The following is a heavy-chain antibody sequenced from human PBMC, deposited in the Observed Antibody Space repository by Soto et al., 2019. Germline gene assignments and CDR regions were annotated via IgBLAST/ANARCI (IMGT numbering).Heavy chain of an antibody. CDR1: GYTFTSYD. CDR3: ASEPYSSNYYYYGMDV. CDR2: MNPNSGNT. V-gene: IGHV1-8*01. J-gene: IGHJ6*02. D-gene: IGHD6-19*01. Sequence: QVQLVQSGAEVKKPGASVKVSCKASGYTFTSYDINWVRQATGQWLEWMGWMNPNSGNTGYAQKFQGRVTITRNNSISTAYMELSSLRSEDTAVYYCASEPYSSNYYYYGMDVWGQGTTVTVSS.